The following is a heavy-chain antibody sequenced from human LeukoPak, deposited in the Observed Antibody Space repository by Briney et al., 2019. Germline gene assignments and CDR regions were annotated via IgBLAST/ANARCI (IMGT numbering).Heavy chain of an antibody. D-gene: IGHD6-13*01. Sequence: PGRSLRLSCAASGFTFSSYGMHWVRQAPGKGLEWVAVIWYDGSNKYYADSVKGRFTISRDNSKNTLYLQMNSLRAEDTAVYYCARDSSSWYRAAYYYYGMDVWGKGTTVTVSS. CDR1: GFTFSSYG. CDR3: ARDSSSWYRAAYYYYGMDV. CDR2: IWYDGSNK. J-gene: IGHJ6*04. V-gene: IGHV3-30*19.